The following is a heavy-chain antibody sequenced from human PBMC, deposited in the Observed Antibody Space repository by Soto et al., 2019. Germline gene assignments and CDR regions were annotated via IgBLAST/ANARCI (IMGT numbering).Heavy chain of an antibody. D-gene: IGHD1-26*01. CDR3: ARDREWEPSQEGFDY. CDR2: IKADGSEK. Sequence: EVQLVESGGGLVQRGGSLRLSCEVSGFTFSSYCMTWVRQAPGKGLEWVATIKADGSEKYYVDSVKGRFTISRENSKNSRYLQMNSLRAVDTGVYYCARDREWEPSQEGFDYWGEGNLVTGSS. CDR1: GFTFSSYC. J-gene: IGHJ4*02. V-gene: IGHV3-7*03.